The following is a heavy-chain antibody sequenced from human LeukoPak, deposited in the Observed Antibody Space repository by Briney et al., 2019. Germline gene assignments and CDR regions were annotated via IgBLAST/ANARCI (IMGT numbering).Heavy chain of an antibody. Sequence: SVKVSCKASGGTFSSYAISWVRQAPGQGLEWMGGIIPIFGTANYAQKFQGRVTITADESTSTAYMELSSLRSEDTAVYYCARVSTVVTPLYAFDIWGQGTMVTVSS. V-gene: IGHV1-69*13. CDR2: IIPIFGTA. CDR1: GGTFSSYA. D-gene: IGHD4-23*01. J-gene: IGHJ3*02. CDR3: ARVSTVVTPLYAFDI.